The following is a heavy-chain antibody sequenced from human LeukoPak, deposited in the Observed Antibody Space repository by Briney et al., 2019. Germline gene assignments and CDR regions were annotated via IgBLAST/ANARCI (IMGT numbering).Heavy chain of an antibody. J-gene: IGHJ4*02. V-gene: IGHV4-39*01. D-gene: IGHD3-22*01. CDR2: IYYSGST. Sequence: PSETLSLTCAVSGASISGSGYYWGWIRQPPGKGLEWIGNIYYSGSTYYNASLQSRVTISIDMSKNEFSLRLNSVTAADTAMYYCARRDSSGYPSVKFDYWGQGTLVTVSS. CDR1: GASISGSGYY. CDR3: ARRDSSGYPSVKFDY.